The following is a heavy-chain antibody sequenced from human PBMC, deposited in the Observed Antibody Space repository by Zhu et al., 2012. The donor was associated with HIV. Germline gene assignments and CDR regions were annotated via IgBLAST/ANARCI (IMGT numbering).Heavy chain of an antibody. CDR2: INHSGST. Sequence: QVQLRQWGAGLLKPSETLSLTCAVYGGSFSGYYWNWIRQPPGKGLEWIGEINHSGSTNYNPSLKSRVTISVDTSKNQFSLKLSSVTAADTAVYYCASLDYYDSGGYYYAAFDIWGQGTMVTVSS. D-gene: IGHD3-22*01. CDR1: GGSFSGYY. CDR3: ASLDYYDSGGYYYAAFDI. V-gene: IGHV4-34*01. J-gene: IGHJ3*02.